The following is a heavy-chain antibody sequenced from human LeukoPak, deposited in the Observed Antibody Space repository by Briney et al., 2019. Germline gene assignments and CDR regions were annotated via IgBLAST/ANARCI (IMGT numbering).Heavy chain of an antibody. J-gene: IGHJ4*02. D-gene: IGHD6-19*01. CDR1: GFTFSNAW. CDR3: TTDWVAVAGFDY. CDR2: IKSKTDGGTT. Sequence: GGSLRLSCAASGFTFSNAWMNWVRQAPGKGLEWVGRIKSKTDGGTTDYAAPVKGRFTISRDDSKNALYLQMNSLKTEDTAVYYCTTDWVAVAGFDYWGQGTLVTVSS. V-gene: IGHV3-15*07.